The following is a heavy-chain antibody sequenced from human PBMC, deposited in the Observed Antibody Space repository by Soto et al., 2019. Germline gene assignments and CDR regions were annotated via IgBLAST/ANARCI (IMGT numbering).Heavy chain of an antibody. Sequence: EVQLLESGGGLVQPGGSLRLSCAASGFIFDNYAMSWVRQAPGKGLEWIPTISVGGSATFYADSVQGRFTISGDSSKSTMYLQMHSLIAEDTAIYYGAKIKQGSFDYWGQGTQVIVSS. CDR3: AKIKQGSFDY. CDR2: ISVGGSAT. CDR1: GFIFDNYA. V-gene: IGHV3-23*01. J-gene: IGHJ4*02.